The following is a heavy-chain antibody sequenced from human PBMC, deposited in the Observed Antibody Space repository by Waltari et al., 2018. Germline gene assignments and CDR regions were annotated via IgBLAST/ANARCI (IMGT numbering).Heavy chain of an antibody. CDR2: IRSSSDTI. CDR3: ARGEYSLTY. V-gene: IGHV3-48*04. Sequence: EVQLVESGGGLVQRGGSLRICCADCGFTFSSYSMNWVRQAPGKGLEWISYIRSSSDTIYYADSVKGRFTISRDNAKNSLYLQMNSLRVEDTAVYYCARGEYSLTYWGQGTLVTVPS. CDR1: GFTFSSYS. D-gene: IGHD6-6*01. J-gene: IGHJ4*02.